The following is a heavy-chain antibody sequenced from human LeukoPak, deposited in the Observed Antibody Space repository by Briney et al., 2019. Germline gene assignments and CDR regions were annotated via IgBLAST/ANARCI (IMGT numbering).Heavy chain of an antibody. CDR2: ISAYNGNT. D-gene: IGHD5-18*01. CDR3: ARDYGGYSYGYIGY. Sequence: ASVKVSCKASGYTFTSYGISWVRQAPGQGLEWMGWISAYNGNTNYAQKLQGRVTMTTDTSTSTAYMELRSLRSDDTAVYYCARDYGGYSYGYIGYWGQGTLVTVSS. J-gene: IGHJ4*02. CDR1: GYTFTSYG. V-gene: IGHV1-18*01.